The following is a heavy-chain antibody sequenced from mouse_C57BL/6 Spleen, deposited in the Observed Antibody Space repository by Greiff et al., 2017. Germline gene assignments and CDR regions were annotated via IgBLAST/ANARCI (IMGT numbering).Heavy chain of an antibody. J-gene: IGHJ3*01. CDR1: GFTFSSYA. CDR3: ASMVTTGFAY. D-gene: IGHD2-2*01. Sequence: EVQVVESGGGLVKPGGSLKLSCAASGFTFSSYAMSWVRQTPEKRLEWVATISDGGSYTYYPDNVKGRFTISKDNAKNNLYLQMSHLKSEDTAMYYCASMVTTGFAYWGQGTLVTVSA. V-gene: IGHV5-4*01. CDR2: ISDGGSYT.